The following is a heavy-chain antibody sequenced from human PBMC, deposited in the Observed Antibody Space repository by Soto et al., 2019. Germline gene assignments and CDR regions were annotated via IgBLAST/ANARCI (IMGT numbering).Heavy chain of an antibody. V-gene: IGHV3-7*05. Sequence: GGALRLSCAASGFTFSSYLMSWVRPAPGERVEWVANIKQDGSEKYYVDSVKGRFTISRDNAKNSLYLQMNSLRAEDTAVYYCARGADNWNWEVFYWYFDLWGRGTLVTVSS. CDR2: IKQDGSEK. D-gene: IGHD1-7*01. J-gene: IGHJ2*01. CDR3: ARGADNWNWEVFYWYFDL. CDR1: GFTFSSYL.